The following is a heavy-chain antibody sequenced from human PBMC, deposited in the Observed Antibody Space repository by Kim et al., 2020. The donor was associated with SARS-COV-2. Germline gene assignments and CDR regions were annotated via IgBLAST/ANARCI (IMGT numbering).Heavy chain of an antibody. V-gene: IGHV4-59*01. CDR3: ARDRRVRGVTAFDY. Sequence: NPSLKSRVTISVDTSKNQFSLKLSSVTAADTAVYYCARDRRVRGVTAFDYWGQGTLVTVSS. J-gene: IGHJ4*02. D-gene: IGHD3-10*01.